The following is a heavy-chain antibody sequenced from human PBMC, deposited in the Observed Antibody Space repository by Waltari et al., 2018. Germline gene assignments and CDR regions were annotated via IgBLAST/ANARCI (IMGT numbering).Heavy chain of an antibody. J-gene: IGHJ4*02. V-gene: IGHV3-30*03. CDR3: ASVTGTGY. CDR2: VSFEETTQ. Sequence: QVHLVESGGGVVQPGGSLRLSCAGSAFHFNDYGMHWVRQAPGKGLEWLAVVSFEETTQYYADSVKGRFTISRDKSMNTVYLEMNSLRPDDTAMYYCASVTGTGYWGQGTLVTVSS. D-gene: IGHD1-1*01. CDR1: AFHFNDYG.